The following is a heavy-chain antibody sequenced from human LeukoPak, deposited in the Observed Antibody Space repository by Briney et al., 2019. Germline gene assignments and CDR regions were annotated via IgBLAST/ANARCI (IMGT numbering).Heavy chain of an antibody. CDR2: ISWNSGSI. CDR1: GFTFDDYA. CDR3: AKEAQGCSITSCYFDS. Sequence: PAGGSLRLSCAASGFTFDDYAMHWVRQAPGKGLEWVSGISWNSGSIGYADSVKGRFTISRDNSKNTLFLQMNSLRAEDTAVYYCAKEAQGCSITSCYFDSWGQGTLVTVSS. D-gene: IGHD2-2*01. J-gene: IGHJ4*02. V-gene: IGHV3-9*01.